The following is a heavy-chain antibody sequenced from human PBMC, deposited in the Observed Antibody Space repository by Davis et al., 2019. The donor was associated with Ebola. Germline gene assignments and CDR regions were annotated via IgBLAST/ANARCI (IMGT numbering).Heavy chain of an antibody. CDR3: ARRGDYDSSGYYFHFDY. CDR2: IYPGDSDT. Sequence: GESLKISCKGSGYTFPNYWIAWVRQMPGKGLEWMGIIYPGDSDTKYSPSFQGQVTLSSDKSFSTAYLQWSSLKASDTAMYYCARRGDYDSSGYYFHFDYWGQGTLVTVSS. V-gene: IGHV5-51*01. D-gene: IGHD3-22*01. J-gene: IGHJ4*02. CDR1: GYTFPNYW.